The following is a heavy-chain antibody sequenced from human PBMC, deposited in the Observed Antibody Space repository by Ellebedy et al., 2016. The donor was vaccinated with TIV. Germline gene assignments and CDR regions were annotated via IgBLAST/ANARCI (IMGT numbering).Heavy chain of an antibody. D-gene: IGHD2/OR15-2a*01. Sequence: GESLKISCAAYGFTFSSYSMNWVRQSPGKGLEWVSYISRSSNIYYADSVKGRFTISRDNAKNSLYLQMDSLRAEDTAVYYCARTEKGTFYFDYWGQGTLVTVSS. CDR3: ARTEKGTFYFDY. CDR1: GFTFSSYS. V-gene: IGHV3-48*01. CDR2: ISRSSNI. J-gene: IGHJ4*02.